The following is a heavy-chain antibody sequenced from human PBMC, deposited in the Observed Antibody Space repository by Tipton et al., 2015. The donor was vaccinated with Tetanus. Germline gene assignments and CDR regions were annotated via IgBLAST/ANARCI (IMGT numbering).Heavy chain of an antibody. CDR1: GGSISSGGYY. CDR2: IYYSGST. CDR3: ARDRSITIFGVVPINYYYGMDV. Sequence: TLSLTCTVSGGSISSGGYYWTWIRQPPGRGLEWIGYIYYSGSTNYNPSLKSRVTISVDTSKNQFSLKLSSVTAADTAVYYCARDRSITIFGVVPINYYYGMDVWGQGTTVTVSS. V-gene: IGHV4-61*08. D-gene: IGHD3-3*01. J-gene: IGHJ6*02.